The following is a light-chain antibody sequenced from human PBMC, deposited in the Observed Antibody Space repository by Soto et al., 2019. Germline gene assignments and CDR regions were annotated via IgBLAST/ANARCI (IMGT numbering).Light chain of an antibody. CDR3: QQYSNWPPIT. V-gene: IGKV3-15*01. J-gene: IGKJ5*01. Sequence: EILMTPSPASLSVSPGENATLSCRASQSVSSKLAWYQQTPGQAPRLLIYDTSTRATGIPARFSGSGSGTEFTLTISSLQSEDFAVYYCQQYSNWPPITFGQGTRLELK. CDR2: DTS. CDR1: QSVSSK.